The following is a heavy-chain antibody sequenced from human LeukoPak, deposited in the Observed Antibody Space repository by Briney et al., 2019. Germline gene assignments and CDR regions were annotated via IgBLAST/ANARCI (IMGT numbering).Heavy chain of an antibody. V-gene: IGHV1-2*02. J-gene: IGHJ3*02. Sequence: ASVKVSCKASGYTFTGYYMRWVRQAPGQGLEWMGWINPNSGGTNYAQKFQGRVTMTRDTSISTAYMELSRLRSDDTAVYYCARELMGNDAFDIWGQGTMVTVSS. CDR2: INPNSGGT. CDR1: GYTFTGYY. D-gene: IGHD2-8*01. CDR3: ARELMGNDAFDI.